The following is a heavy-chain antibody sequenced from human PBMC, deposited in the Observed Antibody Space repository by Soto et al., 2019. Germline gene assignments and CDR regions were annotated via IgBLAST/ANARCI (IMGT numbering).Heavy chain of an antibody. CDR3: ARTGGDYLPATDYYGMDV. D-gene: IGHD4-17*01. CDR2: IIPIFGTA. Sequence: SVKVSCKASGGTFSSYAISWVRQAPGQGLEWMGGIIPIFGTANYAQKFQGRVTITADESTSTAYMELSSLRSEDTAVYYCARTGGDYLPATDYYGMDVWGQGTTVTVSS. V-gene: IGHV1-69*13. J-gene: IGHJ6*02. CDR1: GGTFSSYA.